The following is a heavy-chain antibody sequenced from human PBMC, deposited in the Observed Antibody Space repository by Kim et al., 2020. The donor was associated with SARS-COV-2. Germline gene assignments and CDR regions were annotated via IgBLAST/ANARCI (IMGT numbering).Heavy chain of an antibody. CDR3: AKDMIGDILTGYYSSVYYYYGMDV. CDR1: GFTFDDYA. D-gene: IGHD3-9*01. CDR2: ISWNSGSI. Sequence: GGSLRLSCAASGFTFDDYAMHWVRQAPGKGLEWVSGISWNSGSIGYADSVKGRFTISRDNAKNSLYLQMNSLRAEDTALYYCAKDMIGDILTGYYSSVYYYYGMDVWGQGTTVTVSS. J-gene: IGHJ6*02. V-gene: IGHV3-9*01.